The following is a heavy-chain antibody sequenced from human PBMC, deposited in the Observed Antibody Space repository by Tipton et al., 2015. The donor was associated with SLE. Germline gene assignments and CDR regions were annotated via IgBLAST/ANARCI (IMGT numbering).Heavy chain of an antibody. D-gene: IGHD3-16*01. V-gene: IGHV3-23*01. CDR3: AKESVVTPFGHFDL. J-gene: IGHJ2*01. Sequence: SGVTISSHAMSWVRQAPGKGLEWVSGISGSGGSTYYADSVKGRFIVSRDNSKNTLYLQMNSLRVEDTAVYYCAKESVVTPFGHFDLWGRGTLVTVSS. CDR2: ISGSGGST. CDR1: GVTISSHA.